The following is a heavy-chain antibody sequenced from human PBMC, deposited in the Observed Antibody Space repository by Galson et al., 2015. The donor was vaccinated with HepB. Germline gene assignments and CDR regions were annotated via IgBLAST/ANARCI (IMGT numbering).Heavy chain of an antibody. Sequence: ETLSLTCTVSGDALNSSSWSWIRQSPGKGLEWIGYIHFSGNTDYNPSLKSRVTISINTSKYLLSLRLTSVTAADTAIYYCACHHYDDTAFFDPWGQGTLVTVSS. CDR1: GDALNSSS. CDR2: IHFSGNT. CDR3: ACHHYDDTAFFDP. J-gene: IGHJ5*02. D-gene: IGHD3-22*01. V-gene: IGHV4-59*13.